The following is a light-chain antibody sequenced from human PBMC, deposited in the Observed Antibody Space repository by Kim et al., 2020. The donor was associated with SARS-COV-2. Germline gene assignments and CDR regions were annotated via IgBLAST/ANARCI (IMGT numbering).Light chain of an antibody. Sequence: QSALTQPRSVSGSPGQSVTISCTGTSSDVGGYNYVSWYQQHPGKAPKLMIYDVSKRPSGVPDRFSGSKSGNTASLTISGLQAEDEADYYCCSYAGSYRGVFGGRTQLTVL. CDR1: SSDVGGYNY. J-gene: IGLJ3*02. V-gene: IGLV2-11*01. CDR3: CSYAGSYRGV. CDR2: DVS.